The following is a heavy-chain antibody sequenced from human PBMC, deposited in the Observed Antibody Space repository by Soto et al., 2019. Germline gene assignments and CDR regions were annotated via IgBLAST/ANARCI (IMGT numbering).Heavy chain of an antibody. D-gene: IGHD2-15*01. V-gene: IGHV1-46*01. CDR1: GYSFTVHY. Sequence: QVQLVQSGAEVKKPGASVKISCKASGYSFTVHYMHWVRQAPGQGLEWMGVINTFDESSTYAQRFPGRVTMTRDTSTRTVYMEPRRLRFEDTAVYFCATGGDNSGEFYSYGMDVWGQGTTVTVSS. CDR2: INTFDESS. CDR3: ATGGDNSGEFYSYGMDV. J-gene: IGHJ6*02.